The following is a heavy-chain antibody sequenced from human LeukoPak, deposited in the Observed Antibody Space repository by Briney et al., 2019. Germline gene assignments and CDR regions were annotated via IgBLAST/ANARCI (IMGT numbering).Heavy chain of an antibody. CDR2: IYPGDSDT. J-gene: IGHJ4*02. CDR3: ARQPSRFGEFLPFDY. Sequence: GESLKISCKGSGYSFTSYWIHWVRQMPGKGLESMGIIYPGDSDTRYSPSFQGQVTISADKSISTAYLQWSSLKASDTAMYYCARQPSRFGEFLPFDYWGQGTLVTVSS. D-gene: IGHD3-10*01. CDR1: GYSFTSYW. V-gene: IGHV5-51*01.